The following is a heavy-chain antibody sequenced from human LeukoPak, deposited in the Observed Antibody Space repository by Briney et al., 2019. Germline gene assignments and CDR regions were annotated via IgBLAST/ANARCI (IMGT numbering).Heavy chain of an antibody. D-gene: IGHD1-1*01. J-gene: IGHJ4*02. V-gene: IGHV3-69-1*02. CDR1: GFSISGRD. CDR3: ATTVWTGQFPDYFDV. Sequence: PGESLTLSCAVSGFSISGRDMTWGRQAPGKGLEWVSSIGSWGKIFYTVSVKGRFTVSRDTSKNTLFLQMNSLRAEDTAVYYCATTVWTGQFPDYFDVWGQGALVTVSS. CDR2: IGSWGKI.